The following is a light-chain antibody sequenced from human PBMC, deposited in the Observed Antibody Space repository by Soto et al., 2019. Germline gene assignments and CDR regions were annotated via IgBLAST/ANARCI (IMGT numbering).Light chain of an antibody. J-gene: IGKJ2*01. CDR1: QSLVHNDGNTY. V-gene: IGKV2-24*01. CDR3: RQQTQFPHVT. Sequence: DFVMTQTPLSSPVTLGQPASISCRSSQSLVHNDGNTYLSWLHQRPGQPPRLLIYKISKRFSGVPDRLRGSGAGTDFTQKSSRVEAEDVGVYYCRQQTQFPHVTFGPGTKQEIK. CDR2: KIS.